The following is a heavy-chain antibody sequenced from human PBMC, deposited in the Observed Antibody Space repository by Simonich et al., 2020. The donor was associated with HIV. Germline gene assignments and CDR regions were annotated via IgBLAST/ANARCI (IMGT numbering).Heavy chain of an antibody. V-gene: IGHV4-34*01. CDR2: INHSGNT. CDR1: GGSFSGYY. J-gene: IGHJ1*01. D-gene: IGHD6-13*01. Sequence: QVQLQQWGAGLLKPSETLSLTCAVYGGSFSGYYWSWVRQPPGKGLGWIGEINHSGNTNNNPSLKSRVTISVDTSKNQFSLKLSSVTAADTAVYYCARLTAGGLGEYFQHWGQGTLVTVSS. CDR3: ARLTAGGLGEYFQH.